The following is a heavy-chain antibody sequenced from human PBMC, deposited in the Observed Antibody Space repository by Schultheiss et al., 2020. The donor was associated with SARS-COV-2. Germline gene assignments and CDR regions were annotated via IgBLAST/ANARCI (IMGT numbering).Heavy chain of an antibody. CDR2: ISYDGSNK. Sequence: GGSLRLSCAASGFTFSSYVMHWVRQAPGKGLEWVALISYDGSNKYYADSVKGRFTISRDNSKNTLYLQMNSLRAEDTAVYYCARDLVDTATPTRYGMDVWGQGTTVTVSS. D-gene: IGHD5-18*01. J-gene: IGHJ6*02. CDR3: ARDLVDTATPTRYGMDV. CDR1: GFTFSSYV. V-gene: IGHV3-30*01.